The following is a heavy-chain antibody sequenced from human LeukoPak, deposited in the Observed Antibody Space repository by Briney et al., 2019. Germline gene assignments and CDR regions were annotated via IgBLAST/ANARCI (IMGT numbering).Heavy chain of an antibody. V-gene: IGHV3-53*01. D-gene: IGHD3-22*01. CDR1: GFTVSSNY. CDR2: IYSGGST. J-gene: IGHJ3*02. Sequence: PGGSLRLSCAASGFTVSSNYMSWVRQAPGKGLEWVSGIYSGGSTYYADSVKGRFTISRDNSKNTLYLQMNSLRAEDTAVYYCAREAYYDSSGLDAFDIWGQGTMVTVSS. CDR3: AREAYYDSSGLDAFDI.